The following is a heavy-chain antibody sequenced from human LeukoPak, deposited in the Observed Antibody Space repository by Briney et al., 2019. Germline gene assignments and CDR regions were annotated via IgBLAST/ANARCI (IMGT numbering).Heavy chain of an antibody. Sequence: GGSLRLSCAASGFPFSRYSMNWFRQAPGKGLERVSSISARNTHIFYAASVKGRFTISRDNAKNSLYLQMNSLGAEDTAVYYCARDAQWLVPVGYYYYMDVWGKGTTVTVSS. V-gene: IGHV3-21*01. CDR3: ARDAQWLVPVGYYYYMDV. CDR1: GFPFSRYS. J-gene: IGHJ6*03. CDR2: ISARNTHI. D-gene: IGHD6-19*01.